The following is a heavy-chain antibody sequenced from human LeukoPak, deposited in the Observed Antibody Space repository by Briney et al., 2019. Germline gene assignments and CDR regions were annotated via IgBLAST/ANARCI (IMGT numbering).Heavy chain of an antibody. Sequence: GASVKVSCKASGYTFTRYDIHWVRQAPGQGLEWMAWMNPNSGGTSYAQKFQGRVTMTRDTSISTGYMELSRLRFDDTAVYYCAINKAAKSLDYWGQGTLVTVSS. J-gene: IGHJ4*02. D-gene: IGHD6-25*01. CDR3: AINKAAKSLDY. V-gene: IGHV1-2*02. CDR1: GYTFTRYD. CDR2: MNPNSGGT.